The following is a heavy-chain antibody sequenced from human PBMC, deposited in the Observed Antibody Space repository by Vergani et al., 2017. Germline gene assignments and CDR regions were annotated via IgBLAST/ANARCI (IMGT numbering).Heavy chain of an antibody. J-gene: IGHJ5*02. Sequence: EVQLLESGGGLVQPGGSLRLSCAASGFTFSSYAMSWVRQAPEKGLEWVSTISGSGGSTYYADSVKGRFTISRDNFKNTLYLQMNSLRAEDTAVYYCAKEEPTYYYDGSGSSNWFDPWGQGTLVTVSS. D-gene: IGHD3-22*01. CDR1: GFTFSSYA. CDR2: ISGSGGST. CDR3: AKEEPTYYYDGSGSSNWFDP. V-gene: IGHV3-23*01.